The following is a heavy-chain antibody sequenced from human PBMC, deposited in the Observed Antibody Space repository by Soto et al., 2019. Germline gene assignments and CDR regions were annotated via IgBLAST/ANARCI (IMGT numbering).Heavy chain of an antibody. CDR1: GGTFSSYA. J-gene: IGHJ6*04. Sequence: QVQLVQSGAEVKKPGSSVKVSCKASGGTFSSYAISWVRQAPGQGLEWMGGIIPIFGTANYAQKFQGRVTITADESRSTAYMELSGLRSEDTAVHYCARTAAGTHYSYGMDVWGKGTTVTVSS. CDR2: IIPIFGTA. V-gene: IGHV1-69*12. D-gene: IGHD6-13*01. CDR3: ARTAAGTHYSYGMDV.